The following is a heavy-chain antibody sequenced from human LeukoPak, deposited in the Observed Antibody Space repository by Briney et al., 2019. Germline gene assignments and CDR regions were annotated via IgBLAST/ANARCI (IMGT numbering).Heavy chain of an antibody. D-gene: IGHD3-3*01. CDR1: GFTFSNAW. V-gene: IGHV3-15*01. J-gene: IGHJ4*02. CDR2: IKSKTDGGTT. Sequence: GGSLRLSCAASGFTFSNAWMSWVRQAPGKGLEWVGRIKSKTDGGTTDYAAPVKGRFTISRDDSKNTAYLQMNSLKTEDTAVYYCTASAELWIYFDYWGQGTLVTVSS. CDR3: TASAELWIYFDY.